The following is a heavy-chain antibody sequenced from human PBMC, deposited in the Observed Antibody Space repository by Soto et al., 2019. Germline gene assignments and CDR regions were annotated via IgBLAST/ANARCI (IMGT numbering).Heavy chain of an antibody. Sequence: KPSETLSLTCTVSGGSISGSSYYWARIRQPPGKGPEWIGSIYYRGSTHYSPSLKSRVTISVDTSKNQISLSLTSVTATDTAVYYCARQGGSWGGYSFDYWGQGALVTVSS. CDR3: ARQGGSWGGYSFDY. J-gene: IGHJ4*02. D-gene: IGHD3-3*01. CDR1: GGSISGSSYY. V-gene: IGHV4-39*01. CDR2: IYYRGST.